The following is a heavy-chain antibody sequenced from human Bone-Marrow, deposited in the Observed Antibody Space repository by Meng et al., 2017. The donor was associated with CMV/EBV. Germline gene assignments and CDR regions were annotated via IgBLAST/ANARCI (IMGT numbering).Heavy chain of an antibody. CDR1: GVIFNDYA. J-gene: IGHJ4*02. V-gene: IGHV1-69*05. Sequence: SVKVSCKTSGVIFNDYAISWVRQAPGQGLEWVGGIVPVFGTANYAQKLQGRVTITTDKSTSTVYMDLSRLRSEDTAVYYCARAGRGHTYGFLLSYFDDWGQGTLVTVSS. CDR3: ARAGRGHTYGFLLSYFDD. D-gene: IGHD5-18*01. CDR2: IVPVFGTA.